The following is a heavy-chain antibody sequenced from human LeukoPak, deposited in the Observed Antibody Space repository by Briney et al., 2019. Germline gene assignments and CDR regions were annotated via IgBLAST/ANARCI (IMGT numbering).Heavy chain of an antibody. CDR2: ISSSSSYI. Sequence: GGSLRLSCAASGFTFSSYSMTWVRQAPGKGLEWVSSISSSSSYIYYADSVKGRFTISRDNAKNSLYLQMNSLRAEDTAVYYCAREVPSSFDYWGQGTLVTVSS. CDR3: AREVPSSFDY. J-gene: IGHJ4*02. D-gene: IGHD6-13*01. V-gene: IGHV3-21*01. CDR1: GFTFSSYS.